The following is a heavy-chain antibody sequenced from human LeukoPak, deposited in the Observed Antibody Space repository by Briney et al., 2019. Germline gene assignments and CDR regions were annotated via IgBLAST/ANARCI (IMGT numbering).Heavy chain of an antibody. CDR2: ISSSSSYI. J-gene: IGHJ4*02. Sequence: PWGSLRLSCAASGFTFSSYSMNWVRQAPGKGLEWVSSISSSSSYIYYADSVKGRFTISRDNAKNSLYLQMNSLRAEDTAVYYCAREVSFGGDFDYWGQGTLVTVSS. CDR1: GFTFSSYS. V-gene: IGHV3-21*01. D-gene: IGHD3-10*01. CDR3: AREVSFGGDFDY.